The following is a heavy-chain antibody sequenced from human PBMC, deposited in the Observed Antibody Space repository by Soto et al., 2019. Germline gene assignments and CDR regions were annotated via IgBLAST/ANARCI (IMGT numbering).Heavy chain of an antibody. Sequence: PSETMSLTCAASGGCISSSNWWSWVRQPPGKGLEWIGEIYHSGSTNYNPSLKSRVTISVDKSKNQFSLKLSSVTAADTALYHCANLQDIVVVPAAHYDGDAFDIWGQGTMVTVSS. J-gene: IGHJ3*02. CDR3: ANLQDIVVVPAAHYDGDAFDI. CDR1: GGCISSSNW. V-gene: IGHV4-4*02. D-gene: IGHD2-2*01. CDR2: IYHSGST.